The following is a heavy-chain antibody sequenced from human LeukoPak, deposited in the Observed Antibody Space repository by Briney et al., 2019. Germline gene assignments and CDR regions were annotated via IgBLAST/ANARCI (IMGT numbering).Heavy chain of an antibody. J-gene: IGHJ5*02. Sequence: GASVKVSCKASGYSFTGYYMHWVRQAPGQGLEWMGWINPNSGVANYAQTFQGRVTMTRGTSISTVFMELSRLRSDDTAVYYCARGDYFDSSGYPDYRNNWFDPWGQGTLVTVSS. CDR3: ARGDYFDSSGYPDYRNNWFDP. D-gene: IGHD3-22*01. CDR2: INPNSGVA. V-gene: IGHV1-2*02. CDR1: GYSFTGYY.